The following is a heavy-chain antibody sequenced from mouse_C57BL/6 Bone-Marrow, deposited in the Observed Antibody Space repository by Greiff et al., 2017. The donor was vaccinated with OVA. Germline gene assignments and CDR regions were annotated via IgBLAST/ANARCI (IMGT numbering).Heavy chain of an antibody. CDR2: ISSGSSTI. V-gene: IGHV5-17*01. D-gene: IGHD4-1*01. CDR1: GFTFSDYG. J-gene: IGHJ2*01. Sequence: EVKLEESGGGLVKPGGSLKLSCAASGFTFSDYGMHWVRQAPEKGLEWVAYISSGSSTIYYADTVKGRFTISRDNAKNTLFLQMTSLRSEDTAMYYCARWDWEYYFDYWGQGTTLTVSS. CDR3: ARWDWEYYFDY.